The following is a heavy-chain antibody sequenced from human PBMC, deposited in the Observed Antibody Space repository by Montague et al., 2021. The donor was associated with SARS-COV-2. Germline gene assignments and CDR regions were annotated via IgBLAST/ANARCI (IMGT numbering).Heavy chain of an antibody. CDR3: AKDPHYDFWGGYYFHY. Sequence: SLRLSFSASGFTFSNYAMSWVRQAPGKGLEWVPLIYSDGSSTYYADSVKGRFTISRDNSKNTLYLQMNSLRAEDTAVYYCAKDPHYDFWGGYYFHYWGQGTLVTVSS. V-gene: IGHV3-23*03. D-gene: IGHD3-3*01. CDR1: GFTFSNYA. J-gene: IGHJ4*02. CDR2: IYSDGSST.